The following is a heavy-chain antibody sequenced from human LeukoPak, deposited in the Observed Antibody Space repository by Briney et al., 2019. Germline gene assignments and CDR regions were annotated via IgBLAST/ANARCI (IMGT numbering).Heavy chain of an antibody. J-gene: IGHJ4*02. CDR2: ISGGGDIT. D-gene: IGHD2-21*02. CDR3: VREDTPATANY. V-gene: IGHV3-23*01. CDR1: GFSFANHA. Sequence: GGSLRLSCAASGFSFANHAMSWVRQTPGKGLEWVSAISGGGDITYYADSVTGRFTISRDNSKDTLFLQMHSLRPGDTAVYYCVREDTPATANYWGQGTLVTISS.